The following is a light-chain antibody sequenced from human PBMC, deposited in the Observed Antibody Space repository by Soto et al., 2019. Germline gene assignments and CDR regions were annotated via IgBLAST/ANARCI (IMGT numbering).Light chain of an antibody. CDR1: QSVSSY. CDR3: QQLNAYPLT. J-gene: IGKJ5*01. Sequence: EIVLTQSPGTLSLSPWERATLSCRASQSVSSYLAWYQQKPGQAPRLLIYGASTRATGIPARFSGSGSGTDFTLTISNLQPEDFATYYCQQLNAYPLTFGQGTRLEIK. CDR2: GAS. V-gene: IGKV3-11*01.